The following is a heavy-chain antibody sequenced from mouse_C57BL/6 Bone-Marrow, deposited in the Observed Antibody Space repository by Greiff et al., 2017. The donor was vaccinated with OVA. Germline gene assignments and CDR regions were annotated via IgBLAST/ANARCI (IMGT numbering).Heavy chain of an antibody. Sequence: QVQLQQPGAELVRPGTSVKLSCKASGYTFTSYWMHWVKQRPGQGLEWIGVIDPSDSYTNYNQKFKGKATLTVDTSSSTAYMQLSSLTSEDSAVYYGALLLRLDYWGQGTTLTVSS. CDR2: IDPSDSYT. CDR3: ALLLRLDY. V-gene: IGHV1-59*01. D-gene: IGHD1-1*01. J-gene: IGHJ2*01. CDR1: GYTFTSYW.